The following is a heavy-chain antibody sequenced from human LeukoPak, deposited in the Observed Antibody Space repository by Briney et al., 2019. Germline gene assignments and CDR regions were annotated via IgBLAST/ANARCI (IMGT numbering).Heavy chain of an antibody. D-gene: IGHD2-8*01. J-gene: IGHJ4*02. CDR2: ISGSGGST. CDR3: AKVSGYCTNGVCFSYY. CDR1: GFSFNNSA. Sequence: PGASLRLSCAASGFSFNNSAMRRVRQAPGKGPEWASAISGSGGSTYYYADSVKGRLTISRDNSKNTLYLQMNSLRAEDTAVYYCAKVSGYCTNGVCFSYYWGQGTLVTVSS. V-gene: IGHV3-23*01.